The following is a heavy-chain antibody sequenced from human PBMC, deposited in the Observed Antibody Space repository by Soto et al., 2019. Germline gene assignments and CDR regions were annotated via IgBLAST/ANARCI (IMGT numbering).Heavy chain of an antibody. V-gene: IGHV3-30*18. CDR3: AKDRPYYYGSGSYYKSARYYYYGMDV. D-gene: IGHD3-10*01. CDR2: ISYDGSKK. CDR1: GFTFSSYG. J-gene: IGHJ6*02. Sequence: QVQLVESGGGVVQPGRSLRLSCAASGFTFSSYGMHWVRQAPGKGLEWVAVISYDGSKKYYADSVKGRFTISRDNSKNTLYLQMNSLRAEDTAVYYCAKDRPYYYGSGSYYKSARYYYYGMDVWGQGTTVTVSS.